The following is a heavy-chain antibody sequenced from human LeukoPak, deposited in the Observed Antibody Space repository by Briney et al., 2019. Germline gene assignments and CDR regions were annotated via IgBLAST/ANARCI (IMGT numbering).Heavy chain of an antibody. CDR1: GGSISSSSYY. CDR2: IYYSGST. CDR3: ATSRSIAAPFGY. D-gene: IGHD6-6*01. Sequence: SETLSLTCTVSGGSISSSSYYRGWIRQPPGKGLEWIGSIYYSGSTYYNPSFKSRVTISVDTSKNQFSLKLSSVTAADTAVYYCATSRSIAAPFGYWGQGTLVTVSS. J-gene: IGHJ4*02. V-gene: IGHV4-39*01.